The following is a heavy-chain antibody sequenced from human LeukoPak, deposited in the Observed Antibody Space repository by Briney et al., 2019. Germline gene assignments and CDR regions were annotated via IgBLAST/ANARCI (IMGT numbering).Heavy chain of an antibody. CDR2: INTNTGNP. J-gene: IGHJ6*03. D-gene: IGHD6-13*01. CDR1: GYSFSSYN. Sequence: GASVKVSCKASGYSFSSYNMNWVRQAPGQGLEWMGWINTNTGNPRYAQGFTGRFVFSLDTSVSTAYLQISSLKAEDTAVYYCARVGYPVYYYYMDVCGKGTTVTVSS. CDR3: ARVGYPVYYYYMDV. V-gene: IGHV7-4-1*02.